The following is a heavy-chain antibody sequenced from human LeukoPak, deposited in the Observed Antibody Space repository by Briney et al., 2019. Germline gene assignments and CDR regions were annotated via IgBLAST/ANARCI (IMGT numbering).Heavy chain of an antibody. J-gene: IGHJ3*02. CDR3: ARLRQEYQLLFTPIVAFDI. CDR2: TYYSGST. D-gene: IGHD2-2*01. V-gene: IGHV4-39*01. Sequence: PSETLSLTCTVSGGSISSSSYYWGWIRQPPGKGLEWIGSTYYSGSTYYNPSLKSRVTISVNTSKNQFSLKLSSVTAADTAVYYCARLRQEYQLLFTPIVAFDIWGQGTMVTVSS. CDR1: GGSISSSSYY.